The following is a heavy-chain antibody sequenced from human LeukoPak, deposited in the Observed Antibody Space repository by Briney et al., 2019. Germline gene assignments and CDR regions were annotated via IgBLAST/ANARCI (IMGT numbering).Heavy chain of an antibody. CDR1: GFTFSSYA. D-gene: IGHD3-22*01. Sequence: PGGSLRLSCAASGFTFSSYAMSWVRQAPGKGLEWVSAISGSGGSTYCADSVKGRFTISRDNSKNTLYLQMNSLRAEDTAVYYCAKDSNPSNYYDSSGYYPDNWFDPWGQGTLVTVSS. CDR2: ISGSGGST. CDR3: AKDSNPSNYYDSSGYYPDNWFDP. J-gene: IGHJ5*02. V-gene: IGHV3-23*01.